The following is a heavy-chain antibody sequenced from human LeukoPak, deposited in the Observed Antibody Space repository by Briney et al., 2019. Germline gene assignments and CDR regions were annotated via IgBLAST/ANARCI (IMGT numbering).Heavy chain of an antibody. Sequence: PSETLSLTCTVSGGSISSGGYYWSWIRQHPGKGLEWIGYIYYSGSTYYNPSLKSRVTISVDTSKNQFSLKLSSVTAADTAVYYCAREALWFGELTSFKWFDPWGQGTLVTVSS. D-gene: IGHD3-10*01. CDR1: GGSISSGGYY. CDR3: AREALWFGELTSFKWFDP. V-gene: IGHV4-31*03. J-gene: IGHJ5*02. CDR2: IYYSGST.